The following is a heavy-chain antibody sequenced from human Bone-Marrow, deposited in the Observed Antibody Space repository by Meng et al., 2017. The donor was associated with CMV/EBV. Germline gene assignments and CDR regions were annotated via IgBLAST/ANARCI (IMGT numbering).Heavy chain of an antibody. CDR1: GFTLRSYW. J-gene: IGHJ4*02. V-gene: IGHV3-74*01. CDR2: IHDGGRGI. CDR3: ARGLEENLAWDMGY. D-gene: IGHD1-26*01. Sequence: LGGSGGGVLKPGGSLRISCTVSGFTLRSYWMNWVRQSPGKGLEWVSRIHDGGRGISYADFVSGRFTISKDAAKNSLHLQMNRLRVEETAVYYCARGLEENLAWDMGYWGQGTLVTVSS.